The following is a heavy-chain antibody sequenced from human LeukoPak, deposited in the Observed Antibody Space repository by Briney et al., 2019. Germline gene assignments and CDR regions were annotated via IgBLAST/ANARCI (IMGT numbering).Heavy chain of an antibody. V-gene: IGHV3-23*01. CDR3: AKVLRDGYNFESFDY. Sequence: SGGSLRLSCAASGFTFSSYGMNWVRQAPGKGLEWVSGIRGDGVTTYYADSVKGRFTISRDNSKNTLYLQMSSLGAEDTAVYYCAKVLRDGYNFESFDYWGQGTLVTVSS. J-gene: IGHJ4*02. CDR2: IRGDGVTT. CDR1: GFTFSSYG. D-gene: IGHD5-24*01.